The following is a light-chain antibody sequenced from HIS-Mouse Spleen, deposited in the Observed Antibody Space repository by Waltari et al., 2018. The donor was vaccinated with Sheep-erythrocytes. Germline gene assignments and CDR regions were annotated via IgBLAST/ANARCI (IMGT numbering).Light chain of an antibody. CDR1: SSDVGSYNY. V-gene: IGLV2-11*01. J-gene: IGLJ1*01. CDR3: CSYAGSYTYV. Sequence: QSALTQPASVSGSPGQSITISCPGTSSDVGSYNYVSWYQQHPGKAPKLMIYDVSKRPSGVPDRFSGSKSGNTASLTISGLQAEDEADYYCCSYAGSYTYVFGTGTKVTVL. CDR2: DVS.